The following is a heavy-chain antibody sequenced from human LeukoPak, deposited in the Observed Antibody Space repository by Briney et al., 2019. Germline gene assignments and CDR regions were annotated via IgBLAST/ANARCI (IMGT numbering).Heavy chain of an antibody. J-gene: IGHJ5*02. V-gene: IGHV3-53*05. Sequence: GGSLRLSCAASGFTVGSDYMSWVRQAPGKGLEWVPVIYSGGSTYYADSVKGRFTISRDKSKNTVYLQMNSLRFEDTAMYYCARNWFDPWGQGTLVTVSS. CDR2: IYSGGST. CDR1: GFTVGSDY. CDR3: ARNWFDP.